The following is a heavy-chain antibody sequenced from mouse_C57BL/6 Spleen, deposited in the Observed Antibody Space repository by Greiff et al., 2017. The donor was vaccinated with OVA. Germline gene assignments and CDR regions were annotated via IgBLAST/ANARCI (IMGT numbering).Heavy chain of an antibody. CDR3: ARHEDRYGSSAYAMDY. Sequence: VKLQESGAELVKPGASVKLSCKASGYTFTEYTIHWVKQRSGQGLEWIGWFYPGSGSIKYTEKFKDKATLTADKSSSTVYMELSRLTSEDSAVYFGARHEDRYGSSAYAMDYWGQGTSVTVSS. V-gene: IGHV1-62-2*01. J-gene: IGHJ4*01. D-gene: IGHD1-1*01. CDR2: FYPGSGSI. CDR1: GYTFTEYT.